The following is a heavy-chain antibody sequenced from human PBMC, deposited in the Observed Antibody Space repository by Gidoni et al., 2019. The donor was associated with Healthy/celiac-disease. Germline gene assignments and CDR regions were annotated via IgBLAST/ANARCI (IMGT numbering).Heavy chain of an antibody. D-gene: IGHD3-22*01. CDR3: AKAAGSGWFSNPLDI. Sequence: EVQLVESGGGLVQPGRSLRLSCAASGFTFNDYAMHWVRQAPGKGLEWVSGISWNSDSIVYADSVKGRFTISRDNAKKSLYLEMKSLRTEDTGIYYCAKAAGSGWFSNPLDIWGQGTMVTASS. V-gene: IGHV3-9*01. CDR2: ISWNSDSI. J-gene: IGHJ3*02. CDR1: GFTFNDYA.